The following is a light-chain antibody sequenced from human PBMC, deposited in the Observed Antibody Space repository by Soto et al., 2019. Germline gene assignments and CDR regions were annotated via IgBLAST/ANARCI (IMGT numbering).Light chain of an antibody. Sequence: EILLTQSPGTLSLSPGEGPTLSCRASQSVSSSYLAWYQQKPGQAPRLLIYGASSRATGIPDRFSGSGSGTDFTLSITRLEPEDVAVYYCQQYGSSGTFGQGTKVDIK. V-gene: IGKV3-20*01. CDR2: GAS. J-gene: IGKJ1*01. CDR1: QSVSSSY. CDR3: QQYGSSGT.